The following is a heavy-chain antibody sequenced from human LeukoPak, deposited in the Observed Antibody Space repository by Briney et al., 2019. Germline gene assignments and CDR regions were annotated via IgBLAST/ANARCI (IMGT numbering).Heavy chain of an antibody. Sequence: GGPLRLSCAASGFTFSSYGMHWVRQAPGKGLEWVAVISYDGSNKYYADPVKGRFTISRDNSKNTLYLQMNSLRAEDTAVYYCAKDQGATTGGGFDYWGQGTLVTVSS. CDR1: GFTFSSYG. D-gene: IGHD1-26*01. CDR3: AKDQGATTGGGFDY. CDR2: ISYDGSNK. J-gene: IGHJ4*02. V-gene: IGHV3-30*18.